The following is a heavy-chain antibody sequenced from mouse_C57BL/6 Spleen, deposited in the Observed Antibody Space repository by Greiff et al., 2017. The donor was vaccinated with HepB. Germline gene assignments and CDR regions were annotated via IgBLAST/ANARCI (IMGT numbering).Heavy chain of an antibody. Sequence: QVQLKESGPGLVQPSQSLSITCTVSGFSLTSYGVHWVRQPPGKGLEWLGVIWSGGSTDYNAAFISRLSISKDNSKSQVFFKMNSLQADDTAIYYCANSNWDDYAMDYWGQGTSVTVSS. D-gene: IGHD4-1*02. CDR3: ANSNWDDYAMDY. J-gene: IGHJ4*01. CDR1: GFSLTSYG. CDR2: IWSGGST. V-gene: IGHV2-4*01.